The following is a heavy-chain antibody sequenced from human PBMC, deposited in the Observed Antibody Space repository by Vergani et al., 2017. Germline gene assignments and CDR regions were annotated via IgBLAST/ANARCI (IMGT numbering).Heavy chain of an antibody. Sequence: QVQLVQSGAEVKKPGSSVKVSCKASGGTFSSYTISWVRQAPGQGLEWMGMIIPILGIANYAQKFQGRVTITADKSTSTAYMELSSLRSEDTAVYYCARQGYCSSXSCYGYYYYYGMDVWGQGTTVTVSS. CDR3: ARQGYCSSXSCYGYYYYYGMDV. CDR2: IIPILGIA. CDR1: GGTFSSYT. V-gene: IGHV1-69*02. D-gene: IGHD2-2*01. J-gene: IGHJ6*02.